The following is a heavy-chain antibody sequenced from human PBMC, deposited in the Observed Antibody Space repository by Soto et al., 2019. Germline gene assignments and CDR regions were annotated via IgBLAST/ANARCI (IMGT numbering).Heavy chain of an antibody. CDR1: CGSISSSSSY. CDR2: IYYSGST. D-gene: IGHD6-13*01. V-gene: IGHV4-39*07. CDR3: ARGSTGYSSSWYRY. J-gene: IGHJ4*02. Sequence: SETLSLTCPVPCGSISSSSSYWGWIGQPPGKGLEWIGSIYYSGSTYYNPSLKSRVTISVDRSKNQFSLNLSSVTAADTAVYYCARGSTGYSSSWYRYWGQGTLVTVS.